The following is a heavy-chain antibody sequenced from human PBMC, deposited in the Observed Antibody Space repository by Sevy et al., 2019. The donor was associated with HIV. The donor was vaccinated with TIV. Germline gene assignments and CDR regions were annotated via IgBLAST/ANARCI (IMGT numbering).Heavy chain of an antibody. CDR2: IWYDGSNK. Sequence: GGSLRLSCAASGFNFSIYGMHWVRPAPGKGLEWVALIWYDGSNKYYVDSVKGRFTIFRDNSKNTVYLQMNSLRAEDTAVCYCARGRDYGNFDYWGQGTLVTVSS. V-gene: IGHV3-33*01. CDR3: ARGRDYGNFDY. D-gene: IGHD4-17*01. J-gene: IGHJ4*02. CDR1: GFNFSIYG.